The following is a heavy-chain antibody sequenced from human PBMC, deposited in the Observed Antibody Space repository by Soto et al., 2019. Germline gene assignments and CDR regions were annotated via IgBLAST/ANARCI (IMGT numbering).Heavy chain of an antibody. CDR1: GFTFSSYA. CDR2: ISYDGSNK. V-gene: IGHV3-30*04. J-gene: IGHJ4*02. D-gene: IGHD7-27*01. Sequence: GGSLRLSCAASGFTFSSYAMHWVRQAPGKGLEWVAVISYDGSNKYYADSVKGRFTISRDNSKNTLYLQMNSLRAEDTAVYYCARDREELGMYYFDYWGQGTLGTVSS. CDR3: ARDREELGMYYFDY.